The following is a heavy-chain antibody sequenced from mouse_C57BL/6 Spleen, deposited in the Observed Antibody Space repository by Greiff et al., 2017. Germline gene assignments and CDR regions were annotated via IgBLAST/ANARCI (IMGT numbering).Heavy chain of an antibody. CDR1: GFTFSSYA. J-gene: IGHJ4*01. CDR3: TRRRRAMDY. CDR2: ISDGGSYT. V-gene: IGHV5-4*03. Sequence: EVMLVESGGGLVKPGGSLKLSCAASGFTFSSYAMSWVRQTPEKRLEWVATISDGGSYTYYPDNVKGRFTISRDNAKNNLYLQMSQLKSEDTAMYYCTRRRRAMDYWGQGTSVTVSS.